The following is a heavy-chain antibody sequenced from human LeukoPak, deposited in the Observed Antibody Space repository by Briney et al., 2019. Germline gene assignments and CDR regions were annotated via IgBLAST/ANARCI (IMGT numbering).Heavy chain of an antibody. CDR3: ARDIRSHNGPGGYYYYYMDV. J-gene: IGHJ6*03. V-gene: IGHV4-4*07. CDR2: IYASGST. D-gene: IGHD2-8*01. CDR1: GDSMSDSY. Sequence: SETLSLTCTVSGDSMSDSYWSWIRQPAGKGLEWIGRIYASGSTNYNPSLKSRVTLSVDTSSNQFSLTLSSVTAADTAVYHCARDIRSHNGPGGYYYYYMDVWGKGITVTVSS.